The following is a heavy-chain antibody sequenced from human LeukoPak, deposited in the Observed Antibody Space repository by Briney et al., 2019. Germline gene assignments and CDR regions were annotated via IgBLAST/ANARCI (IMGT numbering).Heavy chain of an antibody. Sequence: ASVKVSCKASGYTFTGYYMHWVRQAPGQGLEWMGWINPNSGGTNYAQKFQGRVTMTRDTSISTAYMELSRLRSDDTAVYYCARYITIFGVVNFFDPWGQGTLVTVSS. CDR3: ARYITIFGVVNFFDP. J-gene: IGHJ5*02. CDR2: INPNSGGT. D-gene: IGHD3-3*01. CDR1: GYTFTGYY. V-gene: IGHV1-2*02.